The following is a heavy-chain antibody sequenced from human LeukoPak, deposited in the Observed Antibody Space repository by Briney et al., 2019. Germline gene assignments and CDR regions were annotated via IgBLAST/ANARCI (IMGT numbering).Heavy chain of an antibody. J-gene: IGHJ4*02. V-gene: IGHV4-39*01. CDR1: GGSIRSTSNY. CDR3: ARHVVVTAIPDYFDH. CDR2: IFYSGST. Sequence: PSETLSLTCTVSGGSIRSTSNYWGWIRHPPGKGLEWIGSIFYSGSTYYSPSLKSRVTISVDTSKNQFSLKLSSVTAADTAVYYCARHVVVTAIPDYFDHWGQGTLVTVSS. D-gene: IGHD2-21*02.